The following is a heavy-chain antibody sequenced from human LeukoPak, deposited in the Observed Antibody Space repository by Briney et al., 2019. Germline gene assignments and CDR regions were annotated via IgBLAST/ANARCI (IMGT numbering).Heavy chain of an antibody. V-gene: IGHV4-39*01. CDR3: ARHLKADFWSGYSFDP. J-gene: IGHJ5*02. CDR2: IYYSGST. D-gene: IGHD3-3*01. Sequence: PSETLPLTCTVSGGSISSSSYYWGWIRQPPGKGLEWIGSIYYSGSTYYNPSLKSRVTISVDTSKNQFSLKLSSVTAADTAVYYCARHLKADFWSGYSFDPWGQGTLVTVSS. CDR1: GGSISSSSYY.